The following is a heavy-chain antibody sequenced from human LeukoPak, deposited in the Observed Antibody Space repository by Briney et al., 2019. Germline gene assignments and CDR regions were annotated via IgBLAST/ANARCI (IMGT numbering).Heavy chain of an antibody. J-gene: IGHJ4*02. D-gene: IGHD3-10*01. CDR2: ISAYNGNT. CDR3: AIGLWFGELLDGLDY. Sequence: ASVKVSCKASGYTFTSYGISWVRQAPGQGLEWMGWISAYNGNTNYAQKLQGRVTMTTDTSTSTAYMELRSLRADDTAVYYCAIGLWFGELLDGLDYWGQGTLVTVSS. V-gene: IGHV1-18*01. CDR1: GYTFTSYG.